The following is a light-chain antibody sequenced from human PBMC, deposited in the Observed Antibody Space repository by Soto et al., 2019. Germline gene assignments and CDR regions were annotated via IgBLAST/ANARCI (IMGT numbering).Light chain of an antibody. J-gene: IGKJ5*01. Sequence: EIVLTQSPVTLSLSLGERVTLSCRASQSIGSYLGWLQQKPGQAPRLLIYDASKRATGIPGRFSGSGSGTDFTLTISSLEPEDFAVYDCHQRRNSTPLGPGTRLAIK. CDR1: QSIGSY. CDR3: HQRRNSTP. CDR2: DAS. V-gene: IGKV3-11*01.